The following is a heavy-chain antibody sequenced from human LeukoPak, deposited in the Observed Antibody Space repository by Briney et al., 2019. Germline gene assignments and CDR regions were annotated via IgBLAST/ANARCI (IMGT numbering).Heavy chain of an antibody. D-gene: IGHD3-9*01. CDR1: VGSITRHY. CDR2: IYYSGST. J-gene: IGHJ4*02. V-gene: IGHV4-59*11. Sequence: AETLSLTCTVSVGSITRHYWSWIRQPPGKGLEWIGYIYYSGSTNYNPSLKSRVTISVDTSKNQFSLNLNSVTAADTAVYYCARTDFDWFLDYWGQGTPVTVSS. CDR3: ARTDFDWFLDY.